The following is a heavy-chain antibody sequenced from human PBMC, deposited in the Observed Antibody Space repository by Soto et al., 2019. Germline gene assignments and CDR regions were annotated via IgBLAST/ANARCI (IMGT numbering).Heavy chain of an antibody. Sequence: EQQLLASGGGLVQPGESLRLSCAASGFAFSDYAMEWVRQTPGKRLEWVAAIIASGSARYYAGSVKGRFTISRDNTKSTLYLQLNSLTPEDTAIYHCARDPRNGGYWGQGTLVTVSS. CDR3: ARDPRNGGY. J-gene: IGHJ4*02. CDR1: GFAFSDYA. CDR2: IIASGSAR. V-gene: IGHV3-23*01. D-gene: IGHD3-16*01.